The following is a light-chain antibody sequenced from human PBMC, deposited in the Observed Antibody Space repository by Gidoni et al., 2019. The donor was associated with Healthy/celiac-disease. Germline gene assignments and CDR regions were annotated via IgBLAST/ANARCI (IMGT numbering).Light chain of an antibody. Sequence: GSLGERATINCKSSQSVLYSSNNKNYVAWYQQKPGQPPKLLIYWASTRESGVPDRFSGSGSGTDFTLTISSLQAEDVAVYYCQQYYSTPYTFGQGTKLEIK. CDR2: WAS. J-gene: IGKJ2*01. CDR1: QSVLYSSNNKNY. CDR3: QQYYSTPYT. V-gene: IGKV4-1*01.